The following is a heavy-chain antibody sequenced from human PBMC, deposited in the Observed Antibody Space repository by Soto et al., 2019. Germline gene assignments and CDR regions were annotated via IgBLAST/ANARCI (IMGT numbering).Heavy chain of an antibody. CDR2: IYYSGST. CDR1: GGSISSYY. CDR3: ARGKNYYDSSGYWY. J-gene: IGHJ4*02. D-gene: IGHD3-22*01. V-gene: IGHV4-59*01. Sequence: SETLSLTCTVSGGSISSYYWSWIRQPPGKGLEWIGYIYYSGSTDYNPSLKSRVTISVDTSKNQFSLKLSPVTAADTAVYYCARGKNYYDSSGYWYWGQGTLVTVSS.